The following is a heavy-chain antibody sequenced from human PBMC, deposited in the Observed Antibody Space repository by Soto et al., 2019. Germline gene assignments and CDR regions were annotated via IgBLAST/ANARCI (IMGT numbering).Heavy chain of an antibody. D-gene: IGHD2-21*02. Sequence: GGSLRLSCAASGFTSSSYAMSWVRQAPGKGLEWVSAISGGGSSTYYADSVKGRFTISRDNSKNTLYLQLNSLRAEDTAVYFCARVVTAAGSDYWGQGTPVTVSS. CDR2: ISGGGSST. CDR3: ARVVTAAGSDY. CDR1: GFTSSSYA. V-gene: IGHV3-23*01. J-gene: IGHJ4*02.